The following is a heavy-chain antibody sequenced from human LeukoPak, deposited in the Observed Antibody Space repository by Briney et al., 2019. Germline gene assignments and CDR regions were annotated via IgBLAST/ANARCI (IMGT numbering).Heavy chain of an antibody. J-gene: IGHJ6*03. D-gene: IGHD1/OR15-1a*01. CDR1: GGTFSSYA. CDR3: ASWQLGTTYYYYMDV. Sequence: ASVKVSCKASGGTFSSYAISWVRQAPGQGLEWMGGIIPIFGTANYAQKFQGRVTITADESTSTAYMELSSLRSEDTAVYYCASWQLGTTYYYYMDVWGKGTTVTVSS. V-gene: IGHV1-69*13. CDR2: IIPIFGTA.